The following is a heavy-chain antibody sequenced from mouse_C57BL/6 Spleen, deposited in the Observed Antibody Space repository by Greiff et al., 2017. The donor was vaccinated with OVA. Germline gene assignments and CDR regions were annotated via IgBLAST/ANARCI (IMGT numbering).Heavy chain of an antibody. V-gene: IGHV1-18*01. D-gene: IGHD1-1*01. J-gene: IGHJ3*01. Sequence: VQLQQSGPELVKPGASVKIPCKASGYTFTDYNMDWVKQSHGKSLEWIGDINPNNGGTIYNQKFKGKATLTVDKSSSTAYMELRSLTSEDTAVYYCARAYYYGSSLAWFAYWGQGTLVTVSA. CDR1: GYTFTDYN. CDR3: ARAYYYGSSLAWFAY. CDR2: INPNNGGT.